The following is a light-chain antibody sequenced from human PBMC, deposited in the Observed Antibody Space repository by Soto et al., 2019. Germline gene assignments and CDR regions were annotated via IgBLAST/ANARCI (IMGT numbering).Light chain of an antibody. CDR3: QQYGSSPYT. J-gene: IGKJ2*01. V-gene: IGKV3-20*01. Sequence: EIVLTQSPGTLSLSPGERATLSCRASQSVSSSYLAWYQQKPGQAPRLLIYGAFSRATGIPDRFRGGGSGTDFTLTISRLEPEDFAVYYCQQYGSSPYTFGQGTRLEIK. CDR2: GAF. CDR1: QSVSSSY.